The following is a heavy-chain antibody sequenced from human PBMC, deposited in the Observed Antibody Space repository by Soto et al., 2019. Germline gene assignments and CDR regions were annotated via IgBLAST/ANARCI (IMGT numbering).Heavy chain of an antibody. Sequence: ASVKVSCKASGYTFTSYGIHWVRQAPGQRLGWMGWINAANGETKYSPKFQGRVTITRDTSASTAYMELSGLRSDDTAGYYCARTVAAAAGRGGWFAPWGQGPLVTVSA. CDR3: ARTVAAAAGRGGWFAP. CDR1: GYTFTSYG. V-gene: IGHV1-3*01. CDR2: INAANGET. D-gene: IGHD6-13*01. J-gene: IGHJ5*02.